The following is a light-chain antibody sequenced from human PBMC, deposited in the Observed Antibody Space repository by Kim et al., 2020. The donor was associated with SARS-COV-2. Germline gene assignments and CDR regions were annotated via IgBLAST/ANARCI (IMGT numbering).Light chain of an antibody. Sequence: SLPPGERAPPSGGASESVSGYLAWYQQKPGQAPRLLIYGASSRATGIPDRFSGSGSGTDFTLTINRLEPEDFAVYYCQHYGNSLYTFGQGTKLEI. CDR1: ESVSGY. V-gene: IGKV3-20*01. CDR2: GAS. J-gene: IGKJ2*01. CDR3: QHYGNSLYT.